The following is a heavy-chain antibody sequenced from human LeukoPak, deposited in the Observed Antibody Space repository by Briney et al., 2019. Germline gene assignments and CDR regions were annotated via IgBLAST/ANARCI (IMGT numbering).Heavy chain of an antibody. CDR1: GFTFSSYG. V-gene: IGHV3-33*01. Sequence: PGRSLRLSCAASGFTFSSYGMHWVRQAPGKGLEWVAVIWYDGSNKYYADSVKGRFTISRDNSKNTLYLQMNSRRAEDTAVYYCARRGGDYELYYYGMDVWGQGTTVTVSS. J-gene: IGHJ6*02. D-gene: IGHD4-17*01. CDR2: IWYDGSNK. CDR3: ARRGGDYELYYYGMDV.